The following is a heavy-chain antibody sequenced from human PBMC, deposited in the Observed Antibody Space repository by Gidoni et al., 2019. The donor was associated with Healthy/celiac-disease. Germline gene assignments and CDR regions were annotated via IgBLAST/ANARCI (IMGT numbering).Heavy chain of an antibody. D-gene: IGHD3-10*01. CDR1: GGPISSSSYY. CDR3: ARHDVGVVFMVRGVMAPGAFDI. V-gene: IGHV4-39*01. Sequence: QRQLQESGPGLVEPSETLYLTCTDQGGPISSSSYYWGWVRQPPGKGLEWLGSIYYRGRTYSTPSLQCRVTISVDTSKTQFSLNLRSVTAADTAVYYCARHDVGVVFMVRGVMAPGAFDIWGQGTMVTVSS. CDR2: IYYRGRT. J-gene: IGHJ3*02.